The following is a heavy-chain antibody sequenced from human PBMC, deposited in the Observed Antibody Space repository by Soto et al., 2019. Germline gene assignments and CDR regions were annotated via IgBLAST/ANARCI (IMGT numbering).Heavy chain of an antibody. CDR2: ISGSGGST. Sequence: VGSLRLSCAASGFTFSSYAMSWVRQAPGKGLEWVSAISGSGGSTYYADSVKGRFTISRDNSKNTLYLQMNSLRAEDTAVYYCAKAPSVAGRAFDIWGQGTMVTVSS. J-gene: IGHJ3*02. CDR1: GFTFSSYA. D-gene: IGHD6-19*01. V-gene: IGHV3-23*01. CDR3: AKAPSVAGRAFDI.